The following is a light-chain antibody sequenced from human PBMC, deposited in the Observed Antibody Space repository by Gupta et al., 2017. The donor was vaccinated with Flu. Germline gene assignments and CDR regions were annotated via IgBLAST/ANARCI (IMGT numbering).Light chain of an antibody. CDR1: QSLLFTDGKTY. CDR2: EVS. CDR3: MQARRLYT. V-gene: IGKV2D-29*01. Sequence: ISFTSSQSLLFTDGKTYLYWYLQRPGQPPQPLIYEVSNRFAGVSDRFTGSGSDTDFTLTISRVEAEDAGTYYCMQARRLYTFGPGTTLDI. J-gene: IGKJ2*01.